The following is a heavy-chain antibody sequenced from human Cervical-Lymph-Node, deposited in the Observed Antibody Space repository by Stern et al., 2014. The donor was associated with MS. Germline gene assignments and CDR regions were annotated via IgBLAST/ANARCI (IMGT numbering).Heavy chain of an antibody. CDR1: GYSFTLYW. J-gene: IGHJ4*02. CDR2: IYPGDSDT. Sequence: EVQLEESGAEMKKPGESLKISCKGSGYSFTLYWIGWGRQMPGKGLEWMVIIYPGDSDTRSSPSFQGQVNISADKSISTAYLQWSSLKASDTAMYYCAALVRGSYFYWGQGTLVTVSS. D-gene: IGHD1-26*01. CDR3: AALVRGSYFY. V-gene: IGHV5-51*01.